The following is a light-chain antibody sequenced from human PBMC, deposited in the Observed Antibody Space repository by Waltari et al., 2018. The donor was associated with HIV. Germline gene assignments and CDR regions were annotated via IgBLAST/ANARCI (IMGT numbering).Light chain of an antibody. J-gene: IGLJ1*01. CDR2: EVS. V-gene: IGLV2-23*02. CDR3: CSYVGKSNYV. Sequence: QSALTQPASVSGSPGQSITISCTGTSSDVGSYNLVSWYQQHPGKAPKLMIYEVSKRPSGISNRFSGSKSGNTASLTISGLQAEDEADYYCCSYVGKSNYVFGTGTKVTVL. CDR1: SSDVGSYNL.